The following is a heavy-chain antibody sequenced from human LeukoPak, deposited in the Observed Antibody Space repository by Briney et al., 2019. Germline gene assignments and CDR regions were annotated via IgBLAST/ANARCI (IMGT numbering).Heavy chain of an antibody. CDR2: TYYSGST. D-gene: IGHD3-22*01. CDR3: ARPYYYDSRIDH. Sequence: PSETLSLTCTVSGVSISSGDYYWSWIRQPPGKGLEGIGYTYYSGSTYYNPSLKGRVTISVDTSKNQFSLKLSSVTAADTAVYYCARPYYYDSRIDHWGQGTRVTVSS. J-gene: IGHJ5*02. CDR1: GVSISSGDYY. V-gene: IGHV4-30-4*01.